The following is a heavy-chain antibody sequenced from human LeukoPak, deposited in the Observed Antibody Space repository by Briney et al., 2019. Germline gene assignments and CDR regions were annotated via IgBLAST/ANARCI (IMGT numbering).Heavy chain of an antibody. D-gene: IGHD3-10*01. Sequence: SETLSLTCAVYGGSFSGYYWSWIRQPPGKGLEWIGEINHSGSTNYNPSLKSRVTISVDTSKNQFSLKLSSVTAADTAAYYCARGDHYYGSGSYYYYYFDYWGQGTLVTVSS. V-gene: IGHV4-34*01. CDR3: ARGDHYYGSGSYYYYYFDY. CDR2: INHSGST. J-gene: IGHJ4*02. CDR1: GGSFSGYY.